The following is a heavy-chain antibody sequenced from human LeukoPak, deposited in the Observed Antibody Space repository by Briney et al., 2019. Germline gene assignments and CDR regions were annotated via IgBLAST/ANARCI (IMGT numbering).Heavy chain of an antibody. D-gene: IGHD6-13*01. CDR2: INHSGST. J-gene: IGHJ3*02. V-gene: IGHV4-34*01. Sequence: PSETLSLTCAVYGGSFSGYYWSWIRQPPGKGLEWIGEINHSGSTNYNPSLKSRVTISVDTSKNQFSLKLSSVTAADTAVYYCARRRRSSWYRGAFDIWGQGTMVTVSS. CDR3: ARRRRSSWYRGAFDI. CDR1: GGSFSGYY.